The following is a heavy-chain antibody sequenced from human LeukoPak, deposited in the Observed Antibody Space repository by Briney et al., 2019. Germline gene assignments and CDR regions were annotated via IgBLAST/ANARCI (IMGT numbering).Heavy chain of an antibody. D-gene: IGHD4-23*01. V-gene: IGHV1-69*04. CDR1: GDTFSSYA. Sequence: LVKVSCKASGDTFSSYAISWVRQAPGQGLEWMGRIIPILGIANYAQKFQGRVTITADKSTSTAYMELSSLRSEDTAVYYCASLSTVVTPPFDYWGQGTLVTVSS. CDR2: IIPILGIA. J-gene: IGHJ4*02. CDR3: ASLSTVVTPPFDY.